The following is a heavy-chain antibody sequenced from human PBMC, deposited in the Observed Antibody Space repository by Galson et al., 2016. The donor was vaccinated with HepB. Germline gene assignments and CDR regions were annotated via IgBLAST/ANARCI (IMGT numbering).Heavy chain of an antibody. Sequence: CAISGDSVSSDNGAWNWIRQSPSRGLEWLGRTYYRSKWYNDYGVSVKSRITINPDTSKNQVSLRLNSVTPEDAAVYYCARGWAGNGWSVWGKGTTVTVSS. CDR2: TYYRSKWYN. D-gene: IGHD6-19*01. V-gene: IGHV6-1*01. J-gene: IGHJ6*04. CDR3: ARGWAGNGWSV. CDR1: GDSVSSDNGA.